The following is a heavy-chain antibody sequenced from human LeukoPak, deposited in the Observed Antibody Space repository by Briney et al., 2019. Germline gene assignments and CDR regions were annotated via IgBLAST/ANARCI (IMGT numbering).Heavy chain of an antibody. CDR1: RFTFNYNA. D-gene: IGHD2-21*02. J-gene: IGHJ4*02. CDR2: VSGSGSNT. CDR3: ADSPVGVTSLFDY. V-gene: IGHV3-23*01. Sequence: PWGSLRLSCAASRFTFNYNAMSWVRQTPGKGLEWVSVVSGSGSNTYYADSVKGRFTISRDNSKNTLHLQMNSLRAEDTAVYYCADSPVGVTSLFDYWGQGTLVTVSS.